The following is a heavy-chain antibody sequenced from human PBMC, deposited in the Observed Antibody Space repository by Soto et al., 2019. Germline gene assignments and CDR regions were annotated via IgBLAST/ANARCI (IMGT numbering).Heavy chain of an antibody. Sequence: HPGESLKISCAASGFSLSSYGMHWVRQAPGKGLEWVAVIWYDGSQTRYADSVKGRFTISRDNSKNTLYLQMDSLRAEDTAVYNCARDFTVVAIYSGVYYYAMDVWGRGTTVTVSS. J-gene: IGHJ6*01. V-gene: IGHV3-33*01. CDR3: ARDFTVVAIYSGVYYYAMDV. CDR1: GFSLSSYG. CDR2: IWYDGSQT. D-gene: IGHD2-15*01.